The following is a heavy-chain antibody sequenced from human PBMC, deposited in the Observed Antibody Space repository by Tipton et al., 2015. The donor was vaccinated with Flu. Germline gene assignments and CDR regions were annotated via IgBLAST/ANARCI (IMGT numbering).Heavy chain of an antibody. CDR1: GYSFTTYW. V-gene: IGHV5-51*01. J-gene: IGHJ4*02. Sequence: QSGPEVKKPGESLKISCKGFGYSFTTYWIGWVRQMPGRGLEWMGIMYPGDSEIRYSPSFEGQVTISADKSINTAYLQWSSVKASDTAMYYCARHNSGYYADYWGQGTLVTVSS. CDR2: MYPGDSEI. CDR3: ARHNSGYYADY. D-gene: IGHD3-22*01.